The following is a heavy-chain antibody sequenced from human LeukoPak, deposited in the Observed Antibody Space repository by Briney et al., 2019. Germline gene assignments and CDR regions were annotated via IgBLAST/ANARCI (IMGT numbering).Heavy chain of an antibody. CDR3: ASLDVLTGYYKLDY. D-gene: IGHD3-9*01. CDR1: GFTFDDYA. V-gene: IGHV3-9*01. J-gene: IGHJ4*02. CDR2: ISWNSGSI. Sequence: PGRSLRLSCAASGFTFDDYAMHWVRQAPGKGLEWVSGISWNSGSIGYADSVKGRFTISRDNAKKSLYLQMNSLGAEDTAVYYCASLDVLTGYYKLDYWGQGTLVTVSS.